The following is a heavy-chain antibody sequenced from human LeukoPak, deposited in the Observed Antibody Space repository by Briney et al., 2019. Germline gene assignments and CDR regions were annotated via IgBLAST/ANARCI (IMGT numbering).Heavy chain of an antibody. CDR1: GGSISSSNW. Sequence: SETLSLTCAVSGGSISSSNWWSWVRQPPGEGLQWIGEIYHSESTNYNPSLKSRVTISVDKSKNQFSLKLSSVTAADTAVYYCARVYSSGWYARYFDLWGRGTLVTASS. D-gene: IGHD6-19*01. V-gene: IGHV4-4*02. J-gene: IGHJ2*01. CDR3: ARVYSSGWYARYFDL. CDR2: IYHSEST.